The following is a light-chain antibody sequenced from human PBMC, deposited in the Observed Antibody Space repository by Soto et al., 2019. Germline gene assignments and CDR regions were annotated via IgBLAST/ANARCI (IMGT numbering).Light chain of an antibody. J-gene: IGLJ2*01. CDR2: DVN. CDR3: SSYTSGSTHVV. V-gene: IGLV2-14*03. CDR1: SSDVGGYNY. Sequence: QSVLTQPASVSGSPGQSITISCTGTSSDVGGYNYVSWYQQHPGKAPKLMIYDVNDRPSGVSDSFSGSKSGNTASLTISGLQADDEADYFCSSYTSGSTHVVFGGGTKLTVL.